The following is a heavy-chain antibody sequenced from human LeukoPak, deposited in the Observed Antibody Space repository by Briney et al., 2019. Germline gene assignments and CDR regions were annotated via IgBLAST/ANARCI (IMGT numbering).Heavy chain of an antibody. J-gene: IGHJ4*02. CDR3: ARQGLQYYFDY. CDR2: IYYSGST. CDR1: GGSISSSSYC. V-gene: IGHV4-39*01. D-gene: IGHD5-12*01. Sequence: PSETLSLTCTVSGGSISSSSYCWGWIRQPPGKGLEWIGSIYYSGSTYYNPSLKSRVTISVDTSKNQFSLKLSSVTAADTAVYYCARQGLQYYFDYWGQGTLVTVSS.